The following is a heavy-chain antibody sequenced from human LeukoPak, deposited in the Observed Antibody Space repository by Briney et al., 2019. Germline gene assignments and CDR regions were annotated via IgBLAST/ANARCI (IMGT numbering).Heavy chain of an antibody. J-gene: IGHJ5*02. V-gene: IGHV1-18*01. Sequence: GASVKVSCKASGYTLNRYGISWVRQAPGQGLEWLAWISVDNGNTNYIRNLQGRVTLTTDTSTSTAYMELRNLRSDDTAVYYCARDSWARAYDIDHWGQGTLVTVSS. CDR2: ISVDNGNT. CDR3: ARDSWARAYDIDH. CDR1: GYTLNRYG. D-gene: IGHD5-12*01.